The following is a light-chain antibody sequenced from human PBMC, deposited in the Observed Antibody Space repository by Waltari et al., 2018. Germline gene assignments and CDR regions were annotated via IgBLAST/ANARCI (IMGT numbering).Light chain of an antibody. Sequence: SSELTQDPAVSVALGQTVRITCQGDSLRRYYASWYQQRPGQAPDLGLYGQDNRPSGIPDRVSGSTSGDTASLTITGAQAEDEADYYCHSRDTISTRVFGGGTRLTV. CDR1: SLRRYY. J-gene: IGLJ3*02. V-gene: IGLV3-19*01. CDR2: GQD. CDR3: HSRDTISTRV.